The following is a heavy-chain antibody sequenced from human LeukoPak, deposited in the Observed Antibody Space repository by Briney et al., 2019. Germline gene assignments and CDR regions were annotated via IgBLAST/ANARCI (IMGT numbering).Heavy chain of an antibody. Sequence: SETLSLTCAVSGYSISSSNWRGWIRQPPGKGLEWIGYIYYTGTTYYNLSLKSRVTISVDTSKYQCSLRLSSVTAADTAVYYCARGGQQQLGMFDFWGQGTLVTVSS. CDR3: ARGGQQQLGMFDF. V-gene: IGHV4-28*03. D-gene: IGHD6-13*01. CDR2: IYYTGTT. J-gene: IGHJ4*02. CDR1: GYSISSSNW.